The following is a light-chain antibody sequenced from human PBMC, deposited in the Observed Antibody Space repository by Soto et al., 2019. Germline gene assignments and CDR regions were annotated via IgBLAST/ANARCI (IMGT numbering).Light chain of an antibody. CDR1: SSDVGNYNL. CDR2: EGT. J-gene: IGLJ3*02. Sequence: QSALPQPASVSGSPGQSITIYCTGTSSDVGNYNLVSWYQQYPDKAPKLIISEGTKRPSGVSDRFSGSKSGNTASLTISGLQAEDEADYYCCSYAGSNTYVFGGGTKLTVL. V-gene: IGLV2-23*01. CDR3: CSYAGSNTYV.